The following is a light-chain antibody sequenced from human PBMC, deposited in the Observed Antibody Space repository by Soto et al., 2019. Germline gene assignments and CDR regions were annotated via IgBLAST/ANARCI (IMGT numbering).Light chain of an antibody. CDR2: WAS. J-gene: IGKJ4*01. V-gene: IGKV4-1*01. CDR3: QQYYSIPPT. CDR1: QSVIYSSNNKNY. Sequence: DIVMTQSPDSLAVSLGERATINCKSSQSVIYSSNNKNYLAWYQQKPGQPPKLLIYWASTRESGVPDRFSGSGSGTDFTLTISSLQAEDVAVYYCQQYYSIPPTFGGGTKVDIK.